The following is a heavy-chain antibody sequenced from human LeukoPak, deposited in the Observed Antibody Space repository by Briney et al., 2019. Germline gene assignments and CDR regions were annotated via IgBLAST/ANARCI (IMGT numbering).Heavy chain of an antibody. CDR1: GYTFTGYY. V-gene: IGHV1-2*02. CDR2: INPNSGGT. Sequence: ASVKVSCKASGYTFTGYYMNWVRQAPGQGLEWMGWINPNSGGTNYAQKFQGRVTMTRDTSISTAYMELSRLRSDDTAVYYCARAGKGRLDYYYYMDVWGKGTTVTISS. CDR3: ARAGKGRLDYYYYMDV. J-gene: IGHJ6*03.